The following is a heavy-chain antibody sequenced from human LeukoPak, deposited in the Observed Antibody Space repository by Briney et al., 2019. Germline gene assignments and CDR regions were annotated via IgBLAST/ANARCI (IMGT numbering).Heavy chain of an antibody. V-gene: IGHV1-18*01. J-gene: IGHJ4*02. CDR2: ISAYNGNT. CDR1: GYTFTSYG. Sequence: ASVKVSCKASGYTFTSYGISWVRQAPGQGLEWMGWISAYNGNTNYAQKFQGRVTITADKSTSTAYMELSSLRSEDTAVYYCARLVRSGGWYRFDYWGQGTLVTVSS. CDR3: ARLVRSGGWYRFDY. D-gene: IGHD6-19*01.